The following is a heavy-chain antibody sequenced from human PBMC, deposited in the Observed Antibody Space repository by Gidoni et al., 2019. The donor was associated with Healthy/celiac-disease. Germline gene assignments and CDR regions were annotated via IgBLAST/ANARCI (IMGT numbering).Heavy chain of an antibody. J-gene: IGHJ6*03. CDR2: MYPNSGNT. D-gene: IGHD2-2*01. Sequence: QVQLVQSGAEVKKPGASVKVSCKASGYTFTSYDINWVRQATGQGLEWMGWMYPNSGNTGYAQKFQGRVTMTRNISISTAYMELSSLRSEDTAVYYCARVLLPAPYSYYYMDVWGKGTTVTVSS. CDR3: ARVLLPAPYSYYYMDV. CDR1: GYTFTSYD. V-gene: IGHV1-8*01.